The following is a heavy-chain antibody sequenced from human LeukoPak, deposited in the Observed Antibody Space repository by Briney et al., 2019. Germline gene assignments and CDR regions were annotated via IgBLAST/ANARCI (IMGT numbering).Heavy chain of an antibody. D-gene: IGHD5-18*01. V-gene: IGHV3-23*01. CDR3: GKTTVGYSSGQKPAWPVDY. CDR2: IFGSGGSP. CDR1: GFTFGSYA. Sequence: GESLRLSCEASGFTFGSYAMYWVRQALGKGLEWVAGIFGSGGSPHYADSVKGRFTISRDNSQNTVYLHINSLRAEDTAVYYCGKTTVGYSSGQKPAWPVDYWGQGTLVTVSS. J-gene: IGHJ4*02.